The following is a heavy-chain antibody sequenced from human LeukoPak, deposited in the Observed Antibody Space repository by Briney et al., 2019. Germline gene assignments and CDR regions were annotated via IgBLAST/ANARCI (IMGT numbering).Heavy chain of an antibody. V-gene: IGHV1-18*01. Sequence: ASVKVSCKASGYTFTSYGISWVRQAPGQGLEWMGWISAYNGNTNYAQKLQGRVTMTTDTSTSTAYMELRSLRSDDTAVYYCARAMIVVVITPTHPWGQGTLVTVSS. D-gene: IGHD3-22*01. CDR3: ARAMIVVVITPTHP. CDR1: GYTFTSYG. CDR2: ISAYNGNT. J-gene: IGHJ1*01.